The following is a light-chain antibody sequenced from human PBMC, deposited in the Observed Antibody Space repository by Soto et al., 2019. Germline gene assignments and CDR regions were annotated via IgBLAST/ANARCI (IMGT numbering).Light chain of an antibody. Sequence: DIQMTQSPSSVSASVGDRVTITCRASQGIRRWLAWYQQKPGKAPNLLIYAASSLNSGVPSRFRGSGSGTAFTLTISSLQHDDFATYYCQQYNSYPITFGQGTRLEIK. J-gene: IGKJ5*01. V-gene: IGKV1D-16*01. CDR3: QQYNSYPIT. CDR2: AAS. CDR1: QGIRRW.